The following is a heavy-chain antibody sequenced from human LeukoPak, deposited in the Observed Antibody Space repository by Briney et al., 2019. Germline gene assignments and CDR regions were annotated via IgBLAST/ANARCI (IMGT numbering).Heavy chain of an antibody. Sequence: GGSLRLSCAASGFTFSDYYMSWVRQAPGKGLEWVSYISGSSGYTKYADSVKGRFTISRDNAKNSLYLQVNSLRAEDTAVYYCARGTVTTAYFDYWGQGTLVTVSS. CDR2: ISGSSGYT. CDR3: ARGTVTTAYFDY. J-gene: IGHJ4*02. CDR1: GFTFSDYY. D-gene: IGHD1-1*01. V-gene: IGHV3-11*06.